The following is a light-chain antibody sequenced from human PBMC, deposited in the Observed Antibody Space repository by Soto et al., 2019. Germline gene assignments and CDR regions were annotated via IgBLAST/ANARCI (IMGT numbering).Light chain of an antibody. Sequence: QSALTQPASVSGSPGQSITISCTGTSSDVGGYNYVSWYQQHPGKAPKLIIYEVSNRPSGVSNRFSGSKSGNTAALTISGLQAEDEADYYCSSYTRSSPLVFGTGTKVTVL. CDR2: EVS. J-gene: IGLJ1*01. CDR3: SSYTRSSPLV. CDR1: SSDVGGYNY. V-gene: IGLV2-14*01.